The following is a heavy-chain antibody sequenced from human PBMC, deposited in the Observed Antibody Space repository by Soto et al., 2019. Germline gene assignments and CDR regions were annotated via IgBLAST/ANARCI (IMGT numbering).Heavy chain of an antibody. CDR3: AKDERSGWYGFVFDY. J-gene: IGHJ4*02. CDR2: ISYDGINK. CDR1: GFTFSSYV. Sequence: PGGSLRLSCAASGFTFSSYVMHWVRQAPGKGLEWVAVISYDGINKYYADSVKGRFTISRDNSKNTLYLQMNSLRAEDTAVYYCAKDERSGWYGFVFDYWGQGTLITVSS. V-gene: IGHV3-30*18. D-gene: IGHD6-19*01.